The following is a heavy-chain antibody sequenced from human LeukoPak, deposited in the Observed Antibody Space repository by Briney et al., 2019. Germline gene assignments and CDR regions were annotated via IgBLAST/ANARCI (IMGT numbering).Heavy chain of an antibody. D-gene: IGHD3-10*01. J-gene: IGHJ4*02. CDR1: GGSISAYY. Sequence: TSETLSLTCTVSGGSISAYYWSWIRQPPGKGLEWIGYIYSSGSSNYNPSLKSRVTISVDTSKNQFSLKLSSVTAADTAVYYCARSGGYGSGISCWGQGTLVTVSS. CDR2: IYSSGSS. CDR3: ARSGGYGSGISC. V-gene: IGHV4-59*01.